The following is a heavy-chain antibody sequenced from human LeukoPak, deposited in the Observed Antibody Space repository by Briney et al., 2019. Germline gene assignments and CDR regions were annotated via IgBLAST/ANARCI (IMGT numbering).Heavy chain of an antibody. D-gene: IGHD6-19*01. CDR3: AKAREYSSGWYGGYYFDY. CDR2: ISGSGGST. Sequence: GSLRLSCAASGFTFSSYAMSWVRQAPGKGLEWVSAISGSGGSTYYADSVKGRFTISRDNSKNTLYLQMNSLRAEDTAVYYCAKAREYSSGWYGGYYFDYWGLGTLVTVSS. J-gene: IGHJ4*02. V-gene: IGHV3-23*01. CDR1: GFTFSSYA.